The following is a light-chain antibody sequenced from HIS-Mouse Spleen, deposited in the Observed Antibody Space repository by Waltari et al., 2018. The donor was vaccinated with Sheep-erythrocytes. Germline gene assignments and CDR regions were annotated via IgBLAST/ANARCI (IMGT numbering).Light chain of an antibody. CDR3: QQYDNLLT. CDR2: DAS. J-gene: IGKJ4*01. Sequence: DIQMTQSPSSLSASVGYRVTITCQASQDISNYLNWYQQKPGKAPKLLIYDASNLETGVPSRFSGSGSGTAFTFTISSLQPEDIATDYCQQYDNLLTFGGGTKVEIK. CDR1: QDISNY. V-gene: IGKV1-33*01.